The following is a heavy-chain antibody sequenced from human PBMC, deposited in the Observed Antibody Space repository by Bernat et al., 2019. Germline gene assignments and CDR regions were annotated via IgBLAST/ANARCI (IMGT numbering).Heavy chain of an antibody. Sequence: QVQLVESGGGVVQPGRSLRLSCAASGFTFSSYGMHWVGRAPGKGLEWVAVRWYDGSNIYYEDSVRGGFTISTDNSKNKLYLTMNSLGDEDTAVYYCARNPGWGAAAGNYYYYGMDVWGQGTTVTVSS. CDR1: GFTFSSYG. V-gene: IGHV3-33*01. CDR3: ARNPGWGAAAGNYYYYGMDV. D-gene: IGHD6-13*01. CDR2: RWYDGSNI. J-gene: IGHJ6*02.